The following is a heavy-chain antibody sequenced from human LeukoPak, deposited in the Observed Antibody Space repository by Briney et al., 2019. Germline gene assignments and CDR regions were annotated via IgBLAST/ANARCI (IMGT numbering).Heavy chain of an antibody. D-gene: IGHD3-16*01. V-gene: IGHV3-21*01. CDR2: ISSGSSFI. Sequence: PGGSLRLSCAASGFNFGYYATNWVRQAPGKGLEWVSSISSGSSFIYYADSVKRRFTISRDNAKNSLYLQMNSLRAEDTAIYYCARDQGGERWFDPWGQGTLVTVSS. J-gene: IGHJ5*02. CDR3: ARDQGGERWFDP. CDR1: GFNFGYYA.